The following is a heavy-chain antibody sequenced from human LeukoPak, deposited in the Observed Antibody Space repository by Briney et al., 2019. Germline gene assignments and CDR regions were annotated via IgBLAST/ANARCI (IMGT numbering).Heavy chain of an antibody. V-gene: IGHV3-33*01. J-gene: IGHJ3*02. CDR2: ISHDGENK. Sequence: PGGSLRLSCAASGFTINKYGIHWVRQAPGKGLEWVALISHDGENKFYADSEKGRFTISRDNSKNTLYLHMNSLRAEDTAVYYCARFYGGSALDNWGQGTMVTVSS. D-gene: IGHD3-16*01. CDR3: ARFYGGSALDN. CDR1: GFTINKYG.